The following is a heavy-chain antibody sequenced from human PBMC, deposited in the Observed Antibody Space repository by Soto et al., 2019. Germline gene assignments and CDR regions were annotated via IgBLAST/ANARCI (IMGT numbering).Heavy chain of an antibody. V-gene: IGHV4-30-4*01. Sequence: SETLSLTCTVSGGSISSGDYYWSWIRQPPGKGLEWIGYIYYSGGTYYNPPLKSRISISVDTSKNQSSLKMNSVTAADPAVYYCATSVVFTRRLDYWGQGTLFTDSS. J-gene: IGHJ4*02. CDR2: IYYSGGT. CDR3: ATSVVFTRRLDY. D-gene: IGHD2-15*01. CDR1: GGSISSGDYY.